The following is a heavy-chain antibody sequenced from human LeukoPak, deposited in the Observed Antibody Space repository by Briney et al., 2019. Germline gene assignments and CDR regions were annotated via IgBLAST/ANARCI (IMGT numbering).Heavy chain of an antibody. CDR2: INPSGGST. J-gene: IGHJ5*02. Sequence: ASVKVSCKASGYTFTSYGISWVRQAPGQGLEWMGIINPSGGSTSYAQKFQGRVTMTRDTSTSTVYMEPSSLRSEDTAVYYCARDFDGSSYWFDPWGQGTLVTVSS. V-gene: IGHV1-46*01. CDR1: GYTFTSYG. CDR3: ARDFDGSSYWFDP. D-gene: IGHD1-26*01.